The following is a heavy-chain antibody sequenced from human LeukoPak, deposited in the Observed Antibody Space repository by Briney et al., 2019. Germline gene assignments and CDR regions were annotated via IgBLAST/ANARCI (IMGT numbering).Heavy chain of an antibody. J-gene: IGHJ4*02. CDR1: GFAFSSYW. CDR3: ASYSGYDAVLDY. CDR2: IKQDGSEK. V-gene: IGHV3-7*01. Sequence: GGSLRLSCAASGFAFSSYWMSWVRQAPGKGLEWVANIKQDGSEKYYADSVKGRFTISRDNAKNSLYLQMNSLRAEDTVVYYCASYSGYDAVLDYWGQGTLVTVSS. D-gene: IGHD5-12*01.